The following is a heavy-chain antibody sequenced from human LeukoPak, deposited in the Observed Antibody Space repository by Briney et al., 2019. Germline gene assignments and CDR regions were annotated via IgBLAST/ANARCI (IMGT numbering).Heavy chain of an antibody. J-gene: IGHJ6*02. CDR1: GGSMSSYY. CDR3: ARDRFENLYDFWSGYTLGYGMDV. V-gene: IGHV4-4*07. D-gene: IGHD3-3*01. Sequence: SETLSLTCTVSGGSMSSYYWSWIRQPAGKGLEWIGRIYTSGSTNYNPSLKSRVTMSVDTSKNQFSLKLSSVTAADTAVYYCARDRFENLYDFWSGYTLGYGMDVWGQGTTVTVSS. CDR2: IYTSGST.